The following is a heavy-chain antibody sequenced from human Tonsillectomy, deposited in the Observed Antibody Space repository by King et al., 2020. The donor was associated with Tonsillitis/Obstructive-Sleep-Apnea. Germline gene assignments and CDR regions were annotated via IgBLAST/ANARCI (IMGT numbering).Heavy chain of an antibody. D-gene: IGHD3-22*01. Sequence: QPQESGPGLVKPSETLSLTCTVSLGSVSSSVYYWGWIRQPPGKGLEWIGSIYYDGTTYYHPSLQSRVTISVDTSKNQFSLRLNSVTAADTAVYYCARHAHDTNYYYYMDVWGKGTTVTVSS. CDR2: IYYDGTT. CDR1: LGSVSSSVYY. CDR3: ARHAHDTNYYYYMDV. J-gene: IGHJ6*03. V-gene: IGHV4-39*01.